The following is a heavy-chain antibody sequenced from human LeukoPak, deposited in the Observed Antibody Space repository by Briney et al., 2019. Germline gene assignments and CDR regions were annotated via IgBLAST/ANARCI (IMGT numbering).Heavy chain of an antibody. D-gene: IGHD6-13*01. CDR1: GFTFSSYA. CDR3: AKDSLYSSRWYTYYFDY. V-gene: IGHV3-23*01. Sequence: GGSLRLSCAASGFTFSSYAMSWVRQAPGKGLEWVSAISGSGGSTYYADSVKGRFTISRDNSKNTLYRQMNSLRAEDTAVYYCAKDSLYSSRWYTYYFDYWGQGTLVTVSS. J-gene: IGHJ4*02. CDR2: ISGSGGST.